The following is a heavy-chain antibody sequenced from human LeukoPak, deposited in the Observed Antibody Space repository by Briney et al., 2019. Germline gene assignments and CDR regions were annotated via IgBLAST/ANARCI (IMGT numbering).Heavy chain of an antibody. D-gene: IGHD6-13*01. Sequence: GGSLRLSCAASGFTVSSTYMSWVRQAPGKGLEWVSIIYTGGITYYADSVKGRFSIFRDNSKNTLYLQMNSLRAEDTAVYYCAKDQVAAAGSRIDYWGQGILVTVSS. CDR2: IYTGGIT. J-gene: IGHJ4*02. V-gene: IGHV3-66*01. CDR3: AKDQVAAAGSRIDY. CDR1: GFTVSSTY.